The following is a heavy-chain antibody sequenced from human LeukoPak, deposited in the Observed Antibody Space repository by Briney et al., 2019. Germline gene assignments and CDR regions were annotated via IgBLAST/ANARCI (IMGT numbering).Heavy chain of an antibody. J-gene: IGHJ6*03. Sequence: SETLSLTCSVSDDSITMYYWTWIRQPPGKGLEWIGYVDHTGSTNFNPSLNGRVSISRDTTKNLFSLTLRSVTAADTAVYFCARGRVSSSTWYSTYYYYFYMDVWGKGTTVTVSS. CDR3: ARGRVSSSTWYSTYYYYFYMDV. CDR2: VDHTGST. CDR1: DDSITMYY. D-gene: IGHD1-1*01. V-gene: IGHV4-59*12.